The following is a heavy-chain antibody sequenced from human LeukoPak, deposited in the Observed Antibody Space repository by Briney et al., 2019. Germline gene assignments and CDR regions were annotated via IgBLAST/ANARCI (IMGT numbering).Heavy chain of an antibody. CDR2: ISSSSSTI. V-gene: IGHV3-48*02. D-gene: IGHD1-26*01. CDR3: ARVSSTVIVGATGY. Sequence: GGSLRLSCAASGFTFSSYSMNWVRQAPGKGLEWVSYISSSSSTIYYADSVKGRFTISRDNAKNSLYLQMNSLRDEDTAVYYCARVSSTVIVGATGYWGQGTLVTVSS. J-gene: IGHJ4*02. CDR1: GFTFSSYS.